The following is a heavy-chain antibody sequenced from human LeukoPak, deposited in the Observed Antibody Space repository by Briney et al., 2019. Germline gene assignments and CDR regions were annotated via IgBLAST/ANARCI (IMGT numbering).Heavy chain of an antibody. D-gene: IGHD3-22*01. CDR1: GYTFTSYG. J-gene: IGHJ4*02. CDR2: ISACNGNT. V-gene: IGHV1-18*01. CDR3: ARVGTRYYDSSGYYYGY. Sequence: ASVKVSCKASGYTFTSYGISWVRQAPGQGLEWMGWISACNGNTNYAQKLQGRVTMTTDTSTSTAYMELRSLRSDDTAVYYCARVGTRYYDSSGYYYGYWGQGTLVTVSS.